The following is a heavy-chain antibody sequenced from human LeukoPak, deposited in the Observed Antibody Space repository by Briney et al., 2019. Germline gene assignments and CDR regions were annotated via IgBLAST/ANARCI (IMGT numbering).Heavy chain of an antibody. J-gene: IGHJ6*02. V-gene: IGHV1-18*01. CDR2: ISAYNGNT. Sequence: GASVTVSFKASGYTFTSYGISWVRQAPGQGLEWMGWISAYNGNTNYAQKLQGRVTMTTDTSTSTAYMELRSLRSDDTAVYYCAREGLIVVVPAAKYYYYYYGMDVWGQGTTVTVSS. CDR1: GYTFTSYG. D-gene: IGHD2-2*01. CDR3: AREGLIVVVPAAKYYYYYYGMDV.